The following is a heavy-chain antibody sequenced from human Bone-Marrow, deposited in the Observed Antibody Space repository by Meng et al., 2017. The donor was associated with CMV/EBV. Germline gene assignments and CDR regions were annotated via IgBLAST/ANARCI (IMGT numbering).Heavy chain of an antibody. CDR1: GFAFSSYG. J-gene: IGHJ5*02. Sequence: GESLKISCAASGFAFSSYGMHWVRQAPGKGLEWVAFIRYDGSNKYYADSVKGRFTISRDNSKNTLYLQMNSLRAEDTAVYYCAKGIAVAGSRWFDPWGQGTLVTVSS. D-gene: IGHD6-19*01. V-gene: IGHV3-30*02. CDR2: IRYDGSNK. CDR3: AKGIAVAGSRWFDP.